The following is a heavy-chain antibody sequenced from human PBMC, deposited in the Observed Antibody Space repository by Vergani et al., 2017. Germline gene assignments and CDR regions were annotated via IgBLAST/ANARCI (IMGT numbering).Heavy chain of an antibody. D-gene: IGHD2-15*01. V-gene: IGHV4-39*01. CDR3: ASKRGACRAAYCHSYDF. CDR2: MDYSGST. CDR1: GDSVISTDYH. Sequence: QVQLQESGPGLVKPSETLSLTCTVSGDSVISTDYHWGWIRQPPGKGLGWIGSMDYSGSTSYNPSLESRIPISFEKPKNQFSLRLTSVTAADTAVYYCASKRGACRAAYCHSYDFWGPGTLVGVSS. J-gene: IGHJ4*02.